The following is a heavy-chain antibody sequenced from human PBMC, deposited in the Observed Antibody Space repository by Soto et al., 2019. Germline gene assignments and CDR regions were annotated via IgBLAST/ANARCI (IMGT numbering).Heavy chain of an antibody. CDR3: ATDSVVAAHSVFDY. Sequence: SETLSLTCTVSGGSISSYYWSWIRQPPGKGLEWIGYIYYSGSTNYNPSLKSRVTISVDTSKNQFSLKLSSVTAADTAVYYCATDSVVAAHSVFDYWGQGTLVTVSS. V-gene: IGHV4-59*01. CDR2: IYYSGST. D-gene: IGHD2-15*01. J-gene: IGHJ4*02. CDR1: GGSISSYY.